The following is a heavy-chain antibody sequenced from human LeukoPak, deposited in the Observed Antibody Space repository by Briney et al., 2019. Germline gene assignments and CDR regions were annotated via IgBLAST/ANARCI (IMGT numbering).Heavy chain of an antibody. CDR2: IKQDGSEK. D-gene: IGHD6-13*01. CDR3: ARGGIAAYLVY. V-gene: IGHV3-7*01. Sequence: PGGSLRLSCAASGFTFSSYSMNWVRQAPGRGLEWVANIKQDGSEKYYVDSVKGRFTISRDNAKNSLYLQMNSLRAEDTAVYYCARGGIAAYLVYWGQGTLVTVSS. J-gene: IGHJ4*02. CDR1: GFTFSSYS.